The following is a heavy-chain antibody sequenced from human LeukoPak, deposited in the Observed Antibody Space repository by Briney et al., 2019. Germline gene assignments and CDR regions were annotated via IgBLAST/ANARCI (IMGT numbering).Heavy chain of an antibody. CDR3: ARWAGYSSNGAPTYSFDI. V-gene: IGHV4-39*01. D-gene: IGHD6-19*01. Sequence: PSESLSLTCTVSGGSISSSLYYWGWIRQPPGKGLECIGNIFYGGSTYYNPSLRSRVTISVDTSKNQFSLKLNSMTASDTAVYHCARWAGYSSNGAPTYSFDIWGQGTMVTVSS. J-gene: IGHJ3*02. CDR1: GGSISSSLYY. CDR2: IFYGGST.